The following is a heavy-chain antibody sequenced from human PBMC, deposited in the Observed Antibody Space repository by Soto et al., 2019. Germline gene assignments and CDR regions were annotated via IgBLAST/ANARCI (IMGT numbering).Heavy chain of an antibody. Sequence: SETLSLTCTVSGGSISSYYWSWIRQPPGKGLERIGYIYYSGSTNYNPSLKSRVTISVDTSKNQFSLKLSSVTAADTAVYYCARGGYSYDYYGMDVWGQGTTVTVSS. V-gene: IGHV4-59*08. CDR3: ARGGYSYDYYGMDV. J-gene: IGHJ6*02. CDR2: IYYSGST. D-gene: IGHD5-18*01. CDR1: GGSISSYY.